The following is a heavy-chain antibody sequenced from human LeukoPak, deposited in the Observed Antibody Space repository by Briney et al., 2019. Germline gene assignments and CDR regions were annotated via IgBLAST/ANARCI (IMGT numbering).Heavy chain of an antibody. J-gene: IGHJ3*02. Sequence: GGSLRLSCAASGFTFSSYSMNWVRQAPGKGLEWVSSVSSSSSYIYYADSVKGRFTISRDNAKNSLYLQMNSLRAVDTAVYYCARDGKYSSGWYSRDAFDIWGQGTMVTVSS. V-gene: IGHV3-21*01. CDR2: VSSSSSYI. CDR3: ARDGKYSSGWYSRDAFDI. CDR1: GFTFSSYS. D-gene: IGHD6-19*01.